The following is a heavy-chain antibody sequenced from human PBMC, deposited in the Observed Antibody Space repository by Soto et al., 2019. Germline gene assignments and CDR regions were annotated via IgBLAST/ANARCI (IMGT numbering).Heavy chain of an antibody. V-gene: IGHV3-23*01. CDR2: ISDSGVST. CDR1: GFSFSSYA. J-gene: IGHJ4*02. Sequence: PGGSLRLSCAASGFSFSSYAMSWVRQAPGKGLEWVSAISDSGVSTFYADSVKGRFTISRDNSKNTLYLQMNSLRAEDTAVYYCARDGGRYSPNLYYFDYWGQGTLVTVSS. D-gene: IGHD5-18*01. CDR3: ARDGGRYSPNLYYFDY.